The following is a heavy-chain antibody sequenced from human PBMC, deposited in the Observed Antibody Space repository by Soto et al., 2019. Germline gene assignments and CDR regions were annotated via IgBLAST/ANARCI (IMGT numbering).Heavy chain of an antibody. CDR2: INHSGST. CDR3: ARAPDKYYFDS. J-gene: IGHJ4*02. Sequence: SETLSLTCAVYGGSFNGYYWSWIRQPPGRGPEWIGDINHSGSTNYNPSLKSRVTISVDTSKNQFSLKLRSVTAADMAVFYCARAPDKYYFDSWGQGTLVTAPQ. CDR1: GGSFNGYY. V-gene: IGHV4-34*01.